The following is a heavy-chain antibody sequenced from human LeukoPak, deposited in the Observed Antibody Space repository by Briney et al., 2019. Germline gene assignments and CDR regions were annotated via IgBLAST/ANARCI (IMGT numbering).Heavy chain of an antibody. CDR3: ARVTSGLDY. CDR2: ISGSGGST. Sequence: GGSLRLSCAASGFTFSSYAMSWVRQAPGKGLEWVSAISGSGGSTYYADSVKGRFTLSRDNAKNSLYLQMNSLRAEDTAVYYCARVTSGLDYWGQGTLVTVSS. CDR1: GFTFSSYA. J-gene: IGHJ4*02. V-gene: IGHV3-23*01.